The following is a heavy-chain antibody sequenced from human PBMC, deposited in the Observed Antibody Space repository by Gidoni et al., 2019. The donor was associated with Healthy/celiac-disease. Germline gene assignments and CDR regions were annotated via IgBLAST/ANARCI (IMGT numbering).Heavy chain of an antibody. Sequence: TFSSYAMHWVRQAPGKGLEYVSAISSNGGSTYYADSVKGRFTISRDNSKNTLYLQISSLRAEDTAVYYCVKDGGPYSSSSFDYWGQGTLVTVSS. CDR1: TFSSYA. CDR3: VKDGGPYSSSSFDY. J-gene: IGHJ4*02. V-gene: IGHV3-64D*08. D-gene: IGHD6-6*01. CDR2: ISSNGGST.